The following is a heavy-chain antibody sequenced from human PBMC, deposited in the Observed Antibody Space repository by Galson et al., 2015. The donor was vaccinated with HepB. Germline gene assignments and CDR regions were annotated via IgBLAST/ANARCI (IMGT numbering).Heavy chain of an antibody. Sequence: SLRLSCAASGFTFDDYGMSWVRQAPGKGLEWVSGINWDGGSTGYADSVKGRFTISRDNAKNSLYLQMNSLRAEDTAVYYCARDPIVVVPAAIVSGATPNDYWGQGTLVTVSS. CDR3: ARDPIVVVPAAIVSGATPNDY. CDR1: GFTFDDYG. D-gene: IGHD2-2*02. V-gene: IGHV3-20*04. J-gene: IGHJ4*02. CDR2: INWDGGST.